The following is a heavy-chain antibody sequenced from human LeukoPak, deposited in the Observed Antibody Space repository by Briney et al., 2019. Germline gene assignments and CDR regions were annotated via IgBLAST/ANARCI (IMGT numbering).Heavy chain of an antibody. V-gene: IGHV1-8*03. CDR3: ARGRLGQGTNIKNNWFDP. D-gene: IGHD2-8*01. J-gene: IGHJ5*02. CDR1: GYTFTFYD. CDR2: VNPNTGNA. Sequence: ASVKVSCKASGYTFTFYDINWVRQATGQGLDWMGWVNPNTGNAVYAQKFQGRVTFTKNTSINTAYMDPSNLRSEDTAKYYCARGRLGQGTNIKNNWFDPWGQGTLVTVSS.